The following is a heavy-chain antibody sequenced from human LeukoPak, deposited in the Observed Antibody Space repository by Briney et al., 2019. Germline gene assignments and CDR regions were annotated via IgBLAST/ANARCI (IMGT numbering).Heavy chain of an antibody. CDR3: ARGKARTDSSGWYGIGDY. CDR1: GFTFGDYA. Sequence: GGSLRLSCAASGFTFGDYAMHWVRQAPGKGLEWVSGISWNSGSIGYADSVKGRFTISRDNAKNSLYLQMNSLRAEDAAVYYCARGKARTDSSGWYGIGDYWGQGTLVTVSS. CDR2: ISWNSGSI. V-gene: IGHV3-9*01. J-gene: IGHJ4*02. D-gene: IGHD6-19*01.